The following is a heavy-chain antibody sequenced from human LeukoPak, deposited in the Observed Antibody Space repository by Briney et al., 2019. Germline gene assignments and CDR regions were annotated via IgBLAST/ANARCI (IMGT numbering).Heavy chain of an antibody. CDR1: GLTFRDYY. CDR3: VRDPRGSYPFDY. D-gene: IGHD1-26*01. CDR2: ISSSGDAI. J-gene: IGHJ4*02. Sequence: GGSLRLSCAASGLTFRDYYMSWIRQAPGKGLEWVSYISSSGDAIYSADSVKGRFIISRDNAKNSLYLQMDSLRVEDTAVYYCVRDPRGSYPFDYWGQGTLVTVSS. V-gene: IGHV3-11*01.